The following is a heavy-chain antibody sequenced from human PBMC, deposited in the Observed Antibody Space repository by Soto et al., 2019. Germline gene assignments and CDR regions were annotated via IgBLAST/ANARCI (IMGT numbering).Heavy chain of an antibody. Sequence: QVQLQESGPGLVRPSQTLSLTCTVSGGSISSGGYYWYWIRQHSGKGLEWIGFTYYSGTTYYNPSLKSRVTISVGTSKNQFSLKLRAVTAADTAVYYCASRDVDTTMVGRDYWGQGTLVTVSS. CDR2: TYYSGTT. CDR3: ASRDVDTTMVGRDY. J-gene: IGHJ4*02. CDR1: GGSISSGGYY. V-gene: IGHV4-31*03. D-gene: IGHD5-18*01.